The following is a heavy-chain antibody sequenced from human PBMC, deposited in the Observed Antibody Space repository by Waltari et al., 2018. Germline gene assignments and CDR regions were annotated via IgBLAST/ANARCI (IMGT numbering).Heavy chain of an antibody. J-gene: IGHJ6*02. CDR2: IYSGGST. Sequence: EVQLVESGGGLIQPGGSLRLSCAASGFTASSNYMSWVRQAPGKGLEWVSVIYSGGSTYYAYSVKGRFTISRDNSKNTLDVQMNSLGAEDTAVYYGARAHSGSYYRYYYYGMDVWGQGTTVTVSS. CDR3: ARAHSGSYYRYYYYGMDV. CDR1: GFTASSNY. D-gene: IGHD1-26*01. V-gene: IGHV3-53*01.